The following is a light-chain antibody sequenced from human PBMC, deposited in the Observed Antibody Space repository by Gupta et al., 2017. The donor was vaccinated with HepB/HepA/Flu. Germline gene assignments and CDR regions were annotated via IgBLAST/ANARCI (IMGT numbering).Light chain of an antibody. Sequence: EIVLTQSPATLSSSPGARATLSCRASQSVSSYLAWYQQKPGQAPRLLIYDASTRATGIPARFSGSGSGTEFTLTISSLEPEDFAVYYCQQRSVFLTFGPGTKVDIK. V-gene: IGKV3-11*01. CDR2: DAS. J-gene: IGKJ3*01. CDR1: QSVSSY. CDR3: QQRSVFLT.